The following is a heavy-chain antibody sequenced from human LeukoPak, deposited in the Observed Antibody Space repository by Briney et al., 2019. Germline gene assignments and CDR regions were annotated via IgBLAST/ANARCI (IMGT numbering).Heavy chain of an antibody. D-gene: IGHD5-18*01. V-gene: IGHV4-59*08. CDR3: ATQADTAMVLDY. Sequence: PSETLSLTCTVAGETMRNYYWNWIRQPPGKGLEWIGYIDHSGNTIYNYNSSLTSRVIISEDASQNQFSLKLSSVTAADTAVYYCATQADTAMVLDYWGQGTLVTVSS. CDR1: GETMRNYY. J-gene: IGHJ4*02. CDR2: IDHSGNTIY.